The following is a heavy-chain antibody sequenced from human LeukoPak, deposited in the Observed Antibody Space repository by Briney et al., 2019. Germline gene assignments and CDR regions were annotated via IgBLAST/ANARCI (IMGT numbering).Heavy chain of an antibody. J-gene: IGHJ5*02. Sequence: ASVTVSCKASGGTFSSYAISWVRQAPGQGLEWMGGIIPIFGTANYAQKFQGRVTITADESTSTAYMELSSLRSEDTAVYYCARADSSGYYYSDPWGQGTLVTVSS. D-gene: IGHD3-22*01. CDR2: IIPIFGTA. V-gene: IGHV1-69*13. CDR3: ARADSSGYYYSDP. CDR1: GGTFSSYA.